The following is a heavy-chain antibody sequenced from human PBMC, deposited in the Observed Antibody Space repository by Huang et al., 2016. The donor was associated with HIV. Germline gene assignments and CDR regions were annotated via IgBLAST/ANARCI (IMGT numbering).Heavy chain of an antibody. J-gene: IGHJ4*02. Sequence: EVQLVESGGGLVQPGGSLRLSCAASGFSISSYWMHWVRQAPGKGLVGVSRINSDGSSTSYADSVKGRFNISRDNAKNTLYLQMNSLRAEDTAVYYCARDPRIQSWLNFFDYWGQGTLVSVSS. V-gene: IGHV3-74*01. CDR2: INSDGSST. CDR3: ARDPRIQSWLNFFDY. CDR1: GFSISSYW. D-gene: IGHD3-22*01.